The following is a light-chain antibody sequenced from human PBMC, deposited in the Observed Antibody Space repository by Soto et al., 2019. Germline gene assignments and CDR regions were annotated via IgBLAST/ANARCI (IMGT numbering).Light chain of an antibody. Sequence: EIVLTQSPGTLSLPPGERATLSCRASPSVTNYLAWYQQRPGQAPRLLIYGAFNRATGIPARFSGSGSGTDFTLTISSLEPEDSAVYYCQQRNVWPPVTFGQGTRLEIK. CDR2: GAF. CDR1: PSVTNY. CDR3: QQRNVWPPVT. J-gene: IGKJ5*01. V-gene: IGKV3-11*01.